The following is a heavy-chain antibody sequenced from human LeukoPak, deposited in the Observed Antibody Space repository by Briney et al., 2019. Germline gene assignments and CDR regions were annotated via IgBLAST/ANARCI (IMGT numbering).Heavy chain of an antibody. J-gene: IGHJ4*02. D-gene: IGHD3-22*01. V-gene: IGHV3-23*01. CDR2: ISGSGGST. Sequence: GGSLRLSCTASGFTFGDYAMSWVRQAPGKGLEWVSAISGSGGSTYYADSVKGRFTISRDNSKNTLYLQMNSLRVEDTAVYYCAKPMGSSGYYHFDYWGQGTLVTVSS. CDR1: GFTFGDYA. CDR3: AKPMGSSGYYHFDY.